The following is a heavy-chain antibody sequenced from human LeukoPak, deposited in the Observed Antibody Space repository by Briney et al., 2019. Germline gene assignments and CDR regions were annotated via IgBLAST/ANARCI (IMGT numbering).Heavy chain of an antibody. CDR1: GFTFSSYA. Sequence: HPGGSLRLSCAASGFTFSSYAMHWVRQAPGKGLEWLSAISGSGDSTFYADSVKGRFTISRDNSKNTLYLQMNSLRADDTAVYYCAKDLGGRPSSDYWGQGTLVTVSS. V-gene: IGHV3-23*01. CDR3: AKDLGGRPSSDY. D-gene: IGHD1-26*01. CDR2: ISGSGDST. J-gene: IGHJ4*02.